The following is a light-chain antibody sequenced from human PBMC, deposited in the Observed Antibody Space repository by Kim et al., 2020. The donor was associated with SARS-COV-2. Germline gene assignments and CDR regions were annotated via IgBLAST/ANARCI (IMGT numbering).Light chain of an antibody. CDR2: EDT. V-gene: IGLV3-25*03. J-gene: IGLJ3*02. Sequence: SYELTQPPSVSVSPGQTARITCSGDALPQQYAYWFQQKPGQAPVVLIYEDTERPSGIPERFSGSTSGTTVTLTISAVQAEDEADYYCQSADSSDTFWVFGGGTQLTVL. CDR3: QSADSSDTFWV. CDR1: ALPQQY.